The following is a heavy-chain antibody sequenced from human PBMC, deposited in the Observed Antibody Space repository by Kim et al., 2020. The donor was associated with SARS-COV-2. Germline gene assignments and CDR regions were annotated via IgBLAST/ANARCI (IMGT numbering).Heavy chain of an antibody. J-gene: IGHJ5*02. CDR3: ARYYSDSSGQNWFDP. D-gene: IGHD3-22*01. V-gene: IGHV3-33*01. Sequence: GGSMRLSCAASGFTFSSYGMNWVRQAPGKGLEWVAVIWYDGSNKYYADSVKGRFTIIRDNSKNTSYLQMNSLRAEDTAVYYCARYYSDSSGQNWFDPWC. CDR2: IWYDGSNK. CDR1: GFTFSSYG.